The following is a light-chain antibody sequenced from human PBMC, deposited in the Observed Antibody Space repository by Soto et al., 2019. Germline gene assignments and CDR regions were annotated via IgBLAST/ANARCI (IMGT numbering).Light chain of an antibody. V-gene: IGKV1-5*03. CDR2: KAS. CDR1: QSIRSW. Sequence: DIQMTQSPSTLSASVGDRVTITCRASQSIRSWLAWYQQKPGKAPNLLIYKASSLESGVPSRFSGSGSGTESTLTISSLQPDDFATYDCQQYNSYPLTFGGGTKVEIK. CDR3: QQYNSYPLT. J-gene: IGKJ4*01.